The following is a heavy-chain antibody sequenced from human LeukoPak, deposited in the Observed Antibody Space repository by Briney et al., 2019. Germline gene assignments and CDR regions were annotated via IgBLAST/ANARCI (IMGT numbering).Heavy chain of an antibody. V-gene: IGHV1-69*01. Sequence: ASVKVSCKASGGTFSSYAISWVRQAPGQGLEWMGGIIPIFGTANYAQKFQGGVTITADESTSTAYMELSSLRSEDTAVYYCARDVAGVEAFDIWGQGTMVTGSS. CDR2: IIPIFGTA. D-gene: IGHD3-10*01. J-gene: IGHJ3*02. CDR3: ARDVAGVEAFDI. CDR1: GGTFSSYA.